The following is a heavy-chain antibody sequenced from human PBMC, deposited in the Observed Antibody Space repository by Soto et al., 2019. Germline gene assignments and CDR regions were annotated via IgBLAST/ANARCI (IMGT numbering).Heavy chain of an antibody. J-gene: IGHJ6*03. CDR1: GFTFSSYS. D-gene: IGHD2-2*01. V-gene: IGHV3-48*01. Sequence: PGGSLRLSCAASGFTFSSYSMNWVRQAPGKRLEWDSYISSSSSTIYYADSVKGRITISRENAKNSLYLQMNSLIAEDTAVYYCARDPYVGSVSSTCFYRSISYYYYYMDVWGKGTTVTVSS. CDR3: ARDPYVGSVSSTCFYRSISYYYYYMDV. CDR2: ISSSSSTI.